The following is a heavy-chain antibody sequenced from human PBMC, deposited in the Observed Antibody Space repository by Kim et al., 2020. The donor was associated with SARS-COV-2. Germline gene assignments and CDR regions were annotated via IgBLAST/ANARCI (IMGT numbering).Heavy chain of an antibody. D-gene: IGHD6-19*01. J-gene: IGHJ4*02. V-gene: IGHV3-73*01. Sequence: YAASVKGRFTISRDDSKNTAYLQMTSLKTEDTAVYYCTRRLYSSGSYSDYWGQGTLVTVSS. CDR3: TRRLYSSGSYSDY.